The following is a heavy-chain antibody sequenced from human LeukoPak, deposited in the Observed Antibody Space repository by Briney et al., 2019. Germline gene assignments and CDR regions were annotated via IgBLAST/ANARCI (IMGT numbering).Heavy chain of an antibody. CDR1: GYTFIGYY. V-gene: IGHV1-2*02. J-gene: IGHJ5*02. D-gene: IGHD3-10*01. Sequence: GSSVKVSCKASGYTFIGYYLHWVRQAPGQGLEWMGWINPNSGGTSYAQEFQGRVAMTRDTSISTAYMDLSRLISDDTAVYYCVRGRVLLWFGEAKNWFDPWGQGTLVTVSS. CDR2: INPNSGGT. CDR3: VRGRVLLWFGEAKNWFDP.